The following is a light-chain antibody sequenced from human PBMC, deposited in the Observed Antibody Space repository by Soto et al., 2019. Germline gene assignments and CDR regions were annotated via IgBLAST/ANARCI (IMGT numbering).Light chain of an antibody. J-gene: IGKJ2*01. CDR2: GSS. CDR3: QQFDDSLPAFT. Sequence: ESVMTQSPGTLSLSPGERATRPCRASQRVSSNYLNGYQQKPGHAPRLLIFGSSIRATGIPDRFSGSRSGADFTLTISRLEPEDFAVYYCQQFDDSLPAFTFGQGTKLEI. V-gene: IGKV3-20*01. CDR1: QRVSSNY.